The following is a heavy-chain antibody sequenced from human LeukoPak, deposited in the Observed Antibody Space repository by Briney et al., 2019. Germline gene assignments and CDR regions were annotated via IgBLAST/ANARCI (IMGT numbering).Heavy chain of an antibody. CDR3: ARAPSEVGGYYPEYFRH. CDR2: IKSDGKT. V-gene: IGHV3-74*01. CDR1: GFTFSRYW. Sequence: PGGSLRLSCEASGFTFSRYWMHWVRQAPGKGLVWVSRIKSDGKTNYADSVKGRFTISRGNAKNTVSLQMVSLRAEDTGVYYCARAPSEVGGYYPEYFRHWGQGTLVTVSS. J-gene: IGHJ1*01. D-gene: IGHD3-22*01.